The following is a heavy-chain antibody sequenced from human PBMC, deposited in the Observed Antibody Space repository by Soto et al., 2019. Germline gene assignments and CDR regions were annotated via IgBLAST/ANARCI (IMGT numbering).Heavy chain of an antibody. J-gene: IGHJ4*02. CDR2: INPDATTT. V-gene: IGHV3-74*03. Sequence: EVQLVESGGGLVQPGGSLRLSCAASGFTFSSSSMYWIRQAPGKGLLWVSRINPDATTTTYADSVSGRFTISRDNAKNTLYLQMNSLRAADAAVYYCARGGGGLGNWGRGTLVTVSS. D-gene: IGHD3-10*01. CDR1: GFTFSSSS. CDR3: ARGGGGLGN.